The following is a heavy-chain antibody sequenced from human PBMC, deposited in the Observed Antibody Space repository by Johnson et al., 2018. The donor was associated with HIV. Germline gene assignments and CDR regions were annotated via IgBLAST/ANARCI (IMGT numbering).Heavy chain of an antibody. D-gene: IGHD6-13*01. V-gene: IGHV3-53*02. J-gene: IGHJ3*02. CDR1: GFTVSSNY. CDR3: AKVLTSSTSWLDDAFDI. Sequence: VQLVETGGGLIQPGGSLRLSCAASGFTVSSNYMSWVRQAPGKGLEWVSVIYSGGSTYYADSVKCRFTISRDNSKNTLYLQMNSLRAEDTAVYYCAKVLTSSTSWLDDAFDICGQGTMVTVSS. CDR2: IYSGGST.